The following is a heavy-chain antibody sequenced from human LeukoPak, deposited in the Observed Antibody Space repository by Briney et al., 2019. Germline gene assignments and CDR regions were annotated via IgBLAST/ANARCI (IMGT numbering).Heavy chain of an antibody. CDR3: ARDSKGDFVFDY. J-gene: IGHJ4*02. CDR2: ISASGSAT. CDR1: GFIFSNYG. V-gene: IGHV3-23*01. Sequence: GGSLRLSCAASGFIFSNYGMNWVRQAPGKGLEWVAAISASGSATSYADSVRGRFTISRDNSKNTLYLQMNSLRAEDTAVYYCARDSKGDFVFDYWGQGTLVTVSS. D-gene: IGHD2-21*02.